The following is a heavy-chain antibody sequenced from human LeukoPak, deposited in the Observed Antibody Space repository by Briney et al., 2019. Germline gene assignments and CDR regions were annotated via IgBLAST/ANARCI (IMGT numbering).Heavy chain of an antibody. J-gene: IGHJ4*02. CDR3: ARDKVSTGRIAVAGTGEFDY. D-gene: IGHD6-19*01. Sequence: GGSLRLSCAASGFTFSSYSMNWVRQAPGKGLEWVSSISGSSSYIYYADSVKGRFTISRDNAKNSLYLQMNSLRAEDTAVYYCARDKVSTGRIAVAGTGEFDYWGQGTLVTVSS. V-gene: IGHV3-21*01. CDR1: GFTFSSYS. CDR2: ISGSSSYI.